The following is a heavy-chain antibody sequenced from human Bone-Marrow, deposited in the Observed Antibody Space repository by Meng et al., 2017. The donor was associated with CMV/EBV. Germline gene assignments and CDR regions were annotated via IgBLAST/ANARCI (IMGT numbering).Heavy chain of an antibody. D-gene: IGHD2-2*01. V-gene: IGHV3-48*03. CDR3: ARDGIPAAPNWSDP. CDR1: GFTFNSYQ. Sequence: GGSLRLSCAASGFTFNSYQMNWVRQAPGKGLEWVSYISSDGATIYYADSVKGRFTISRDNAKNSLYLQMNSLRAEDTAVYYCARDGIPAAPNWSDPWGQGTLVTVSS. J-gene: IGHJ5*02. CDR2: ISSDGATI.